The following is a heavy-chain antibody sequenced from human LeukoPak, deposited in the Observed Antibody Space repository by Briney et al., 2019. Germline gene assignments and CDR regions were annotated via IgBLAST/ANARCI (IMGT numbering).Heavy chain of an antibody. V-gene: IGHV1-69*13. D-gene: IGHD2-15*01. CDR1: GYTFTSYG. J-gene: IGHJ5*02. CDR2: IIPIFGTA. Sequence: ASVKVSCKASGYTFTSYGISWVRQAPGQGLEWMGGIIPIFGTANYAQKFQGRVTITADESTSTAYMELSSLRSEDTAVYYCARDKEYCSGGSCYNWFDPWGQGTLVTVSS. CDR3: ARDKEYCSGGSCYNWFDP.